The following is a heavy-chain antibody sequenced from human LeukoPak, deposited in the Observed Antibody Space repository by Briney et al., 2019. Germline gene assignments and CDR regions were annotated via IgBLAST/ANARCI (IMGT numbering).Heavy chain of an antibody. J-gene: IGHJ5*02. CDR3: AGEYSSSWAPYRGFDP. CDR2: IHDTGST. D-gene: IGHD6-6*01. Sequence: SETLSLTCTVSGGSISSGNYYWSWIRQPPGKGLEWIGYIHDTGSTYYNPSLKSRVTISIDRSENHFSLKLSSVTAADTAVYYCAGEYSSSWAPYRGFDPWGQGTLVTVSS. V-gene: IGHV4-30-2*01. CDR1: GGSISSGNYY.